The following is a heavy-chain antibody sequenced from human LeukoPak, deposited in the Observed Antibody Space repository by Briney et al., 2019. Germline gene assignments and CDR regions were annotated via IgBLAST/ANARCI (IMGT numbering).Heavy chain of an antibody. J-gene: IGHJ6*04. CDR2: ISGSGSTI. V-gene: IGHV3-48*03. Sequence: GASLILSCAAAGFTFSSCEMNWGRQAAGKGLELFSYISGSGSTIYYAESVKGRFTISRDKAKNSLYLQMNSVRAEDTAVYYCAELGITLIGGVWGKGTTDTISS. CDR3: AELGITLIGGV. D-gene: IGHD3-10*02. CDR1: GFTFSSCE.